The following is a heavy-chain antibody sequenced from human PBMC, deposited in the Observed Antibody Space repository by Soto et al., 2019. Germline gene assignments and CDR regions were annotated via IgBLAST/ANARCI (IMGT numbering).Heavy chain of an antibody. CDR2: IYPGDSDT. J-gene: IGHJ6*02. CDR3: ARHLSSGYYFYYYGMDV. Sequence: EVQLVQSGAEVKKPGESLKISCKGSGYSFTSYWIGWVRQMPGKGLEWMGIIYPGDSDTRYSPSFQGQVTISADKSISTAYLQWSSLKASDTARYYCARHLSSGYYFYYYGMDVWGQGTTVTVSS. CDR1: GYSFTSYW. V-gene: IGHV5-51*01. D-gene: IGHD3-22*01.